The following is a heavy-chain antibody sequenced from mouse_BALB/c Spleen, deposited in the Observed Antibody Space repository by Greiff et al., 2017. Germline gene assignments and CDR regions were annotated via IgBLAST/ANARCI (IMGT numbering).Heavy chain of an antibody. CDR2: IYPSDSYT. Sequence: QVHVKQPGAELVRPGASVKLSCKASGYTFTSYWINWVKQRPGQGLEWIGNIYPSDSYTNYNQKFKDKATLTVDKSSSTAYMQLSSPTSEDSAVYYCTRSATVVAGDYFDYWGQGTTLTVSS. V-gene: IGHV1-69*02. D-gene: IGHD1-1*01. CDR3: TRSATVVAGDYFDY. J-gene: IGHJ2*01. CDR1: GYTFTSYW.